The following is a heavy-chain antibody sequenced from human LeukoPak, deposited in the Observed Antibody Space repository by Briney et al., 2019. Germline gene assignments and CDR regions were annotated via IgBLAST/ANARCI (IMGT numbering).Heavy chain of an antibody. J-gene: IGHJ4*02. V-gene: IGHV3-30-3*01. CDR3: ASAAATMTNQRLVDY. Sequence: GRSLRLSCTASGLTFRNYAMQWVRRAPGKGREGGTVISSDGSNRFYTDSVKGRFTISRDNSMNTLYLQMNSLNTEDTAVYYCASAAATMTNQRLVDYWGQGTLVTVSS. CDR2: ISSDGSNR. D-gene: IGHD4-17*01. CDR1: GLTFRNYA.